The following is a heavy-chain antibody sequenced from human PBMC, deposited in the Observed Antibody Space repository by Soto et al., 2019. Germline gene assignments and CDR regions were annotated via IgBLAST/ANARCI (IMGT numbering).Heavy chain of an antibody. Sequence: SVKVSCKASGGTFSSYTISWVRQAPGQGLEWMGRIIPILGIANYAQKFQGRVTITADKSTSTAYMELSSLRSEDTAVYYCASGLNEVPRQPAISIVGGLIPPDYYYYMDVWGKGTTVTVSS. CDR1: GGTFSSYT. CDR2: IIPILGIA. CDR3: ASGLNEVPRQPAISIVGGLIPPDYYYYMDV. J-gene: IGHJ6*03. V-gene: IGHV1-69*02. D-gene: IGHD3-10*01.